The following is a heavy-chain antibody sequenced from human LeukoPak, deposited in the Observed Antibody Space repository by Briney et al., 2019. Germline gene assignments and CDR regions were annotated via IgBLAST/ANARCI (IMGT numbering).Heavy chain of an antibody. V-gene: IGHV1-69*04. J-gene: IGHJ4*02. CDR3: AGDPGYCSSTSCYTDY. CDR1: GGTFSSYT. Sequence: ASVKVSCKASGGTFSSYTISWVRQAPGQGLEWMGRIIPILGIANYAQKFQGRVTITADKSTSTAYMEPSSLRSEDTAVYYCAGDPGYCSSTSCYTDYWGQGTLVTVSS. CDR2: IIPILGIA. D-gene: IGHD2-2*02.